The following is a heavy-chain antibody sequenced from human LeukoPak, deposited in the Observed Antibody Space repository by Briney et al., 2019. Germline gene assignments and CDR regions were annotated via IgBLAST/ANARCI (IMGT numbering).Heavy chain of an antibody. V-gene: IGHV3-30*02. CDR3: AKDLYQLPYYYYYMDV. Sequence: GGSLRLSCAASGFTFSSYGMHWVRQAPGKGLEWVASIRYDGSNKYYADSVKGRFTISRDNSKNTLYLQMNSLRAEDTAVYYCAKDLYQLPYYYYYMDVWGKGTTVTVSS. CDR2: IRYDGSNK. D-gene: IGHD2-2*01. CDR1: GFTFSSYG. J-gene: IGHJ6*03.